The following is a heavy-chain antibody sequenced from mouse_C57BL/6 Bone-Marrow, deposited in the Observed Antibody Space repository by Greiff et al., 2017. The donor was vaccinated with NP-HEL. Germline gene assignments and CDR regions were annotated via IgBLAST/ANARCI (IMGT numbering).Heavy chain of an antibody. V-gene: IGHV1-4*01. CDR1: GYTFTSYT. CDR2: INPSSGYT. CDR3: ARLRLRGY. D-gene: IGHD2-4*01. J-gene: IGHJ2*01. Sequence: VQLQQSGAELARPGASVKMSCKASGYTFTSYTMHWVKQRPGPGLEWIGYINPSSGYTKYNQKFKDKATLTADKSSSTAYMQLSSLTSEDSAVYYCARLRLRGYWGQGTTLTVSS.